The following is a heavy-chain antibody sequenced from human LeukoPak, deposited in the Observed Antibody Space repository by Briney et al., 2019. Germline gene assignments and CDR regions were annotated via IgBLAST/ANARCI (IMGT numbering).Heavy chain of an antibody. CDR2: ISYDGSNK. V-gene: IGHV3-30-3*01. Sequence: PGGSLRLSCAAPGFTFSSYAMHWVRQAPGKGLEWVAVISYDGSNKYYADSVKGRFTISRDNSKNSLYLQMNSLRAEDTAVYYCARLDILTGLGYWGQGTLVTVSS. D-gene: IGHD3-9*01. J-gene: IGHJ4*02. CDR1: GFTFSSYA. CDR3: ARLDILTGLGY.